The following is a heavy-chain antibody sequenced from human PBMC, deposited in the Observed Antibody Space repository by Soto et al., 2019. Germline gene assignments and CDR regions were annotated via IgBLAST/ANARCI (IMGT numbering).Heavy chain of an antibody. V-gene: IGHV3-30*18. J-gene: IGHJ4*02. CDR2: ISYDGSNK. Sequence: QVQLVESGGGVVQPGRSLRLSCAASGFTFSSYGMHWVRQAPGKGLERVAVISYDGSNKYYADSVKGRFTISRDISKNTLYLQMNSLRAEDTAVYYCAKDLPYYYGSGSYLPDYWGQGTLVTVSS. CDR3: AKDLPYYYGSGSYLPDY. CDR1: GFTFSSYG. D-gene: IGHD3-10*01.